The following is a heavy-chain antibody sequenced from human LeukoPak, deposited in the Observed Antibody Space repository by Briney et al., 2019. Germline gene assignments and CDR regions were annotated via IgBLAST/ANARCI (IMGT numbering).Heavy chain of an antibody. J-gene: IGHJ4*02. V-gene: IGHV3-30*02. D-gene: IGHD3-9*01. CDR2: IRYDGSNK. CDR1: GFTFSSYG. CDR3: AFHLGLRYFDWLSPLDY. Sequence: GGSLRLSCAASGFTFSSYGMHWVRQAPGKGLEWVAFIRYDGSNKYYADSVKGRFTISRDNSKNTLYLQMNSLRAEDTAVYYCAFHLGLRYFDWLSPLDYWGQGTLVTVSS.